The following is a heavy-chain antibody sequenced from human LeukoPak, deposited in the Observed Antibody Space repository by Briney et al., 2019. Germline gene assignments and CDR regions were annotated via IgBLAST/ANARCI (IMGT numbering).Heavy chain of an antibody. CDR2: IYSGGST. CDR1: GFTVSSNY. Sequence: PGGSLRLSCAASGFTVSSNYMSWVRQAPGKGLEWVSVIYSGGSTYYADSVKGRFTISRDNSKNTLYLQMNSLRAEDTAVYYCARCLRSGWSTGLGAFDIWGQGTMVTVSS. D-gene: IGHD6-19*01. J-gene: IGHJ3*02. CDR3: ARCLRSGWSTGLGAFDI. V-gene: IGHV3-66*01.